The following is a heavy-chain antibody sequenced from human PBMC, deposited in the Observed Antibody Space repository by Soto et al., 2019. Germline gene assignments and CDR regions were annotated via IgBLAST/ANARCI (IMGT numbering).Heavy chain of an antibody. CDR2: ISYDGSNK. J-gene: IGHJ3*02. CDR3: ARAVNYYDSSGYYYSGAFDI. V-gene: IGHV3-30-3*01. CDR1: GFTFSSYA. Sequence: GGSLRLSCAASGFTFSSYAMHWVRQAPGKGLEWVAVISYDGSNKYYADSVKGRFTISRDNSKNTLYLQMNSLRAEDTAVYYCARAVNYYDSSGYYYSGAFDIWGQGTMVTVSS. D-gene: IGHD3-22*01.